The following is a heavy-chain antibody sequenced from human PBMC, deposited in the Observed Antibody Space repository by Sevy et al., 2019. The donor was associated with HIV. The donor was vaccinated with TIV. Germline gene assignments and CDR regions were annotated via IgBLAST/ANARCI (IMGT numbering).Heavy chain of an antibody. CDR1: GFTFSSYG. Sequence: GGSLRLSCAASGFTFSSYGMHWVRQAPGKGLEWVAVIWYDGSNKYYADSVKGRFTISRDNSKNTLYLQMNSLRAEDTAVCYCARPADYDILTGYSPLYFDYWGQGTLVTVSS. J-gene: IGHJ4*02. D-gene: IGHD3-9*01. CDR3: ARPADYDILTGYSPLYFDY. V-gene: IGHV3-33*01. CDR2: IWYDGSNK.